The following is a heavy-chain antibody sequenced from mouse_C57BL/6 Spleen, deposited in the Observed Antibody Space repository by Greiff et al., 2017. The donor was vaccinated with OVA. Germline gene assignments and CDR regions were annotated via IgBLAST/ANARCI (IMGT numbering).Heavy chain of an antibody. J-gene: IGHJ4*01. CDR3: ARPDYDYEDYAMDY. CDR2: INPYNGDT. CDR1: GYSFTGYF. Sequence: VQLKQSGPELVKPGDSVKISCKASGYSFTGYFMNWVMQSHGKSLEWIGRINPYNGDTFYNQKFKGKATLTVDKSSSTAHMELRSLTSEDSAVYYCARPDYDYEDYAMDYWGQGTSVTVSS. D-gene: IGHD2-4*01. V-gene: IGHV1-20*01.